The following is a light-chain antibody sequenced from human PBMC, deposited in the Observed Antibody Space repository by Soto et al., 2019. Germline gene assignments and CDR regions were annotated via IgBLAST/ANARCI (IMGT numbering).Light chain of an antibody. J-gene: IGKJ1*01. V-gene: IGKV1-5*01. Sequence: DIQMTQSPSTLSASVEDRVTITCRASQSISSWLAWYQQKPGKAPKLLIYDASSLESGVPSRFSGSGSVTEFTLTISSLQPDDFATYYCQQYYSYSPTFGQGTKVDIK. CDR1: QSISSW. CDR3: QQYYSYSPT. CDR2: DAS.